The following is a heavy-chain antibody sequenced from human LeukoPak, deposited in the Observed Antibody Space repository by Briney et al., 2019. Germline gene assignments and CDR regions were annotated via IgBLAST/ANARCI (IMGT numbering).Heavy chain of an antibody. CDR3: ARGYGDSSGFMWDAFDI. V-gene: IGHV3-66*01. D-gene: IGHD3-22*01. CDR1: GFTVSSNY. J-gene: IGHJ3*02. Sequence: PGGSLRLSCAASGFTVSSNYMSWVRQAPGKGLEWVSVIYSGGSTYYADSVKGRFTISRDNSKNTLYLQMNSLRAEDTAVYYCARGYGDSSGFMWDAFDIWGQGTMVTVSS. CDR2: IYSGGST.